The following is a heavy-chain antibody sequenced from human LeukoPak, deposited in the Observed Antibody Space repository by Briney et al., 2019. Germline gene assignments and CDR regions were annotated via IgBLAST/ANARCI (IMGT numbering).Heavy chain of an antibody. Sequence: GGSLRLSCAASGFTFSSYSMNWVRQAPGKGLEWVSSISSSSSYIYYADSVKGRFTISRDNAENSLYLQMNGLRAEDTAVYYCARGDSSGWCPDPYYYYGMDVWGQGTTVTVSS. CDR2: ISSSSSYI. D-gene: IGHD6-19*01. CDR3: ARGDSSGWCPDPYYYYGMDV. V-gene: IGHV3-21*01. CDR1: GFTFSSYS. J-gene: IGHJ6*02.